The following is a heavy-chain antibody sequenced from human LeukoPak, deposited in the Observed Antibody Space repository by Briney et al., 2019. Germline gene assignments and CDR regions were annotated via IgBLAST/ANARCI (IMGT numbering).Heavy chain of an antibody. D-gene: IGHD5-18*01. Sequence: PGGSLRLSCAASGFTFSSYAMSWVRQTPGKGLEWVSTISSTGDSTYHADSVKGRFTISRYNSKNTLYLQMNSLRAEDTAVYYCAKGHQVTFFDYWGQGTLVTVSS. CDR3: AKGHQVTFFDY. CDR2: ISSTGDST. V-gene: IGHV3-23*01. CDR1: GFTFSSYA. J-gene: IGHJ4*02.